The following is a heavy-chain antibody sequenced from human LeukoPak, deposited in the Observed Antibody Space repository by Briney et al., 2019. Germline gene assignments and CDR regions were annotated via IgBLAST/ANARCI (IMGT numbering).Heavy chain of an antibody. J-gene: IGHJ5*02. CDR2: IYYSGST. CDR1: GGSISSYY. Sequence: SETLSLTCTVSGGSISSYYWSWIRQPPGKGLEWIGYIYYSGSTNYNPSLKSRVTISVDTSKNQFSLKLSSVTAADTAVYYCARIRDCSGGSCYRWWFDPWGQGTLVTVSS. CDR3: ARIRDCSGGSCYRWWFDP. D-gene: IGHD2-15*01. V-gene: IGHV4-59*01.